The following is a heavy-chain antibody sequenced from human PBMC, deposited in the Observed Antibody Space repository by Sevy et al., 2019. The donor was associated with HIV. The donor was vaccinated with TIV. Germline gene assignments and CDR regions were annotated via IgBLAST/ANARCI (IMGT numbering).Heavy chain of an antibody. Sequence: GGSLRLSCAASGFTFSSYRMTWVRQAPGKGLEWVSCISSTSAYINYADSVKGRFTISRDKTNNLLYLQMDSLRAEDTAVYYCARAVLEISTWRSDYWGQGTLVTVSS. V-gene: IGHV3-21*01. CDR3: ARAVLEISTWRSDY. D-gene: IGHD1-1*01. CDR1: GFTFSSYR. J-gene: IGHJ4*02. CDR2: ISSTSAYI.